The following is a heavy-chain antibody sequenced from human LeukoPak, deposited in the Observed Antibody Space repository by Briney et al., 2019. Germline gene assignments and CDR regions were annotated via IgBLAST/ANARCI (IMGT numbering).Heavy chain of an antibody. CDR1: GYTITNNY. Sequence: ASVKVSCKASGYTITNNYMHWVRQAPGQGLEWMGVINPSGTGTSYAQKFQGRVTMTTDTSTSTAYMELRSLRSDDTAVYYCARVGMALDYWGQGTLVTVSS. V-gene: IGHV1-46*01. D-gene: IGHD5-24*01. CDR2: INPSGTGT. J-gene: IGHJ4*02. CDR3: ARVGMALDY.